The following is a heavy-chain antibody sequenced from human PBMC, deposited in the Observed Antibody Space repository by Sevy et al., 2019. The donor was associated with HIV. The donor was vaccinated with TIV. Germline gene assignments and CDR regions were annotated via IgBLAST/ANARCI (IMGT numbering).Heavy chain of an antibody. CDR3: ATTSTPLYYYALDV. J-gene: IGHJ6*02. Sequence: GGSLRLSCAASGFTVSSKYMSWDRQAPGKGLEWVSVIYSGEYTYYADSVKGRFTISRDISKNTLNLEMNNLRAEDTAIYYCATTSTPLYYYALDVWGQGTTVTVS. D-gene: IGHD1-26*01. CDR1: GFTVSSKY. CDR2: IYSGEYT. V-gene: IGHV3-53*01.